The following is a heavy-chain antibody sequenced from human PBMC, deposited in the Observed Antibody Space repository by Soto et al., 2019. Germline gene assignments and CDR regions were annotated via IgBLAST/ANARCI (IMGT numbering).Heavy chain of an antibody. CDR2: INPSGGST. J-gene: IGHJ4*02. D-gene: IGHD2-2*01. V-gene: IGHV1-46*03. CDR3: VRDFVEGPSAMYWFAF. Sequence: GASVKVSCKASGYTFTRYYMHWVRQAPGQGLEWMGIINPSGGSTIYAQNFQGRVTMARDTSTSTVYMELSSLRSEDTAVYYCVRDFVEGPSAMYWFAFWGQGTLVTVSS. CDR1: GYTFTRYY.